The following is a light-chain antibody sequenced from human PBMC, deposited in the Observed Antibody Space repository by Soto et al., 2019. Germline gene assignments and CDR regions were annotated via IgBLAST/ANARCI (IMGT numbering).Light chain of an antibody. J-gene: IGLJ1*01. CDR2: DVS. CDR1: SSDVGAYNY. Sequence: QSVLTQPPSVSGSPGQSVTISCTGTSSDVGAYNYVAWDQQHPGKAPKVMIYDVSKRPSGVPDRFSGSKSGNTASLTISGLQADDEADYYCCSNSGRLEFFGPGTKLTGL. V-gene: IGLV2-11*01. CDR3: CSNSGRLEF.